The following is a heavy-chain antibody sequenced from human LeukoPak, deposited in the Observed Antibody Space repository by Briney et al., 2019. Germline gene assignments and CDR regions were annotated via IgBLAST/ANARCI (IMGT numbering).Heavy chain of an antibody. V-gene: IGHV4-59*11. Sequence: SETLSLTCTVSGGSISSHYWSWIRQPPGKGLEWIGYIYYSGSTNYNPPLKSRVTISVDTSKNQFSLKLSSVTAADTAVYYCARDSGYRGSSGWYNWFDPWGQGTLVTVSS. CDR2: IYYSGST. CDR3: ARDSGYRGSSGWYNWFDP. J-gene: IGHJ5*02. CDR1: GGSISSHY. D-gene: IGHD6-19*01.